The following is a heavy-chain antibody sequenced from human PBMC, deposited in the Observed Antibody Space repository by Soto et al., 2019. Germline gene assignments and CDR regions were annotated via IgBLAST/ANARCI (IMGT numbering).Heavy chain of an antibody. CDR2: IYYSGST. CDR1: GGSISSGGYC. Sequence: SETLSLTCTVSGGSISSGGYCWSWIRQHPGKGLEWIGYIYYSGSTYYNPSLKSRVTISVDTSKNQFSLKLSSVTAADTAVYYCARGTRDYDFWSGYLGMEVWGQGTTVTVSS. V-gene: IGHV4-31*03. J-gene: IGHJ6*02. CDR3: ARGTRDYDFWSGYLGMEV. D-gene: IGHD3-3*01.